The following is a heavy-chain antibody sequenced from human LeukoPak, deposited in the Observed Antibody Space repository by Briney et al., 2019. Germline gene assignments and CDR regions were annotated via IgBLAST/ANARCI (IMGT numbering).Heavy chain of an antibody. V-gene: IGHV4-38-2*01. CDR1: GYSISSGYY. D-gene: IGHD4-17*01. CDR2: IYHSGST. Sequence: PSETLSLTCAVSGYSISSGYYWGWIRQPPGKGLEWIGSIYHSGSTYYNPSLKSRGTISVDTSKNQFSLKLSSVTAADTAVYYCARRRRNGDYGYWGQGTLVTVSS. J-gene: IGHJ4*02. CDR3: ARRRRNGDYGY.